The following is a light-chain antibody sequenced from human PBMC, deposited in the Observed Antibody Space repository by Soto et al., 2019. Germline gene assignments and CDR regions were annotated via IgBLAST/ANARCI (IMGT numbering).Light chain of an antibody. CDR3: SSYTGNNTWM. CDR1: SSDVGGYNY. Sequence: QSALTQPASVSGSPGQSITISCTGTSSDVGGYNYVSWYQQHPGKAPKLMIYEVSNRPSGVSDRFSGSKSGNTASLTISGLQAEDEADYYCSSYTGNNTWMFGGGTKVTVL. CDR2: EVS. V-gene: IGLV2-14*01. J-gene: IGLJ3*02.